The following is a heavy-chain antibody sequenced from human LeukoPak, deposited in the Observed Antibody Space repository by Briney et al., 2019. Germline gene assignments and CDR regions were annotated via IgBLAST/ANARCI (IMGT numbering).Heavy chain of an antibody. V-gene: IGHV4-59*01. Sequence: SETLSLTCTVSGGSISSYYWSWIRQPPGKGLEWIGYIYYSGSTNYNPSLKSRVTISVDTSKNQFSLKLSSVTAADTAVYYCAREGDYWGQGTLVTVSS. CDR1: GGSISSYY. CDR3: AREGDY. CDR2: IYYSGST. J-gene: IGHJ4*02.